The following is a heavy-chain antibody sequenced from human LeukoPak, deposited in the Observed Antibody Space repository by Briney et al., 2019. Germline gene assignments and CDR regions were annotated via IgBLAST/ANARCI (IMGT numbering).Heavy chain of an antibody. CDR2: IYIGGST. CDR3: ARVLSYLRYYYYYYMDV. D-gene: IGHD5/OR15-5a*01. Sequence: GGSLRLSCSASGFTVSSNYMSWVRQAPGKGLEWVSVIYIGGSTYYAYSVNGRFTISRATSKNTLYLQMNSLRAEDTAVYYCARVLSYLRYYYYYYMDVWGKGTTVTVSS. J-gene: IGHJ6*03. V-gene: IGHV3-53*01. CDR1: GFTVSSNY.